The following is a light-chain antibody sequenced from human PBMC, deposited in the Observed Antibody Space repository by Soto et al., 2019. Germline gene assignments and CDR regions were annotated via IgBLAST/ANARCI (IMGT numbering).Light chain of an antibody. Sequence: EIGLTQSPGTLSLSPGERATLSCRASQSVSSSYLAWYQQKPGQAPGLLIYGASRSATGIPDRFSGSGSGTDLTLTISRLEPEDFAVYYCQQYGSSPETFGHGTKVEIK. CDR1: QSVSSSY. CDR3: QQYGSSPET. V-gene: IGKV3-20*01. J-gene: IGKJ1*01. CDR2: GAS.